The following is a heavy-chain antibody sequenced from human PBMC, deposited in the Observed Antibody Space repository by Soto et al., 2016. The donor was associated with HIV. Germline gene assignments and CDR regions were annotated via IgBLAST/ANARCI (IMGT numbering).Heavy chain of an antibody. V-gene: IGHV3-64*01. Sequence: EVQLVESGGGLVQPGGSLKLSCGASGFTFGSYDMHWVRQAPGMGLEYVSTISSNGINTYYANSVKGRFTISRDNSKNTLYLQMDSLRAEDMAVYYCARTFIRAYYMDVWGKGPRSPSP. CDR2: ISSNGINT. CDR3: ARTFIRAYYMDV. CDR1: GFTFGSYD. J-gene: IGHJ6*03. D-gene: IGHD3-10*01.